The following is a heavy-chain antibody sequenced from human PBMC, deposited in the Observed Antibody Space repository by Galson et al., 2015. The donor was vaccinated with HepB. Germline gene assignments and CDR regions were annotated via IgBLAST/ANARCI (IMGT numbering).Heavy chain of an antibody. CDR1: GDSVSSNSAA. J-gene: IGHJ6*02. CDR3: AREVGWNYYYHGMDV. CDR2: TYYRSKWYN. V-gene: IGHV6-1*01. D-gene: IGHD3-10*01. Sequence: CAISGDSVSSNSAAWNWIRQSPSRGLEWLGRTYYRSKWYNDYAVSVKGRITINPDTSKNQFSLQLNSVTPEDTAVYYCAREVGWNYYYHGMDVWGQGTTVTVSS.